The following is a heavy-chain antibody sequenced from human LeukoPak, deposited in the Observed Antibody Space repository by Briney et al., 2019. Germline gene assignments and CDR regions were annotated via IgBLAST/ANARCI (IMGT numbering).Heavy chain of an antibody. CDR1: GCTFSNYA. J-gene: IGHJ3*02. D-gene: IGHD2-15*01. Sequence: GGSLRLSCAASGCTFSNYAMSWVRQAPGKGLEWVSAISGSGGSTYYADSVKGRFTISRDNSKNTLYLQMSSLRAEDTAVYYCAKDLEDIVGFDAFDIWGQGTMVTVSS. V-gene: IGHV3-23*01. CDR3: AKDLEDIVGFDAFDI. CDR2: ISGSGGST.